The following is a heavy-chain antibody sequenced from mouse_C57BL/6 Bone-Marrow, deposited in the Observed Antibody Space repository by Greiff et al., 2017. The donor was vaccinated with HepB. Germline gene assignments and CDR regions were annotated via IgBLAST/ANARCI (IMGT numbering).Heavy chain of an antibody. D-gene: IGHD2-3*01. CDR1: GYTFTSYW. J-gene: IGHJ2*01. CDR2: IDPSDSYT. CDR3: ARWSYDSRFDY. Sequence: QVQLQQPGAELVRPGTSVKLSCKASGYTFTSYWMHWVKQRPGQGLEWIGVIDPSDSYTNYNQKFKGKATLTVDTSSSTAYMQLSSLTSEDSAVYYCARWSYDSRFDYWGQGTTLTVSS. V-gene: IGHV1-59*01.